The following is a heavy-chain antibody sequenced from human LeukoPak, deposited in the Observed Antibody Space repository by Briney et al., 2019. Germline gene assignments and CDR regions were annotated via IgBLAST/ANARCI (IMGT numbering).Heavy chain of an antibody. Sequence: SETLSLTCTVSGGSISSGSYYWSWIRQPAGKGLEWIGRIYTSGSTNYNPSLKSRVTISVDTSENQFSLKLSSVTAADTAVYYCARGITILNWFDPWGQGALVTVSS. J-gene: IGHJ5*02. CDR1: GGSISSGSYY. CDR3: ARGITILNWFDP. V-gene: IGHV4-61*02. CDR2: IYTSGST. D-gene: IGHD3-9*01.